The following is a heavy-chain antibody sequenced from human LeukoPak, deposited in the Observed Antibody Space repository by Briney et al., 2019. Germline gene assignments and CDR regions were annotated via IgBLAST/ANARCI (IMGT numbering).Heavy chain of an antibody. J-gene: IGHJ4*02. CDR1: GGSISSGGYS. CDR2: IYHSGST. CDR3: ARGARKANDY. V-gene: IGHV4-30-2*01. Sequence: SQTLSLTCAVSGGSISSGGYSWSWIRQPPGKGLEWIGYIYHSGSTYYNPSLKSRVTISVDTSKNQFSLKLSSVTAADTAVYYCARGARKANDYWGQGTLVTVSS. D-gene: IGHD1-14*01.